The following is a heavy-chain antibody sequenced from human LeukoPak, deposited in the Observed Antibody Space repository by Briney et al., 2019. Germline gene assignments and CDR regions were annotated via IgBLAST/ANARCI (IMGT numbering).Heavy chain of an antibody. J-gene: IGHJ2*01. CDR1: GGTFSGYY. Sequence: SETLSLTCAVYGGTFSGYYWSWIRQPPGKGLEWIGEINHSGSTNYNPSLKSRVTISVDTSKNQFSLKLSSVTAADTAVYYCARDKGTIFGVVTKLSGFDLWGRGTLVTVSS. CDR3: ARDKGTIFGVVTKLSGFDL. CDR2: INHSGST. V-gene: IGHV4-34*01. D-gene: IGHD3-3*01.